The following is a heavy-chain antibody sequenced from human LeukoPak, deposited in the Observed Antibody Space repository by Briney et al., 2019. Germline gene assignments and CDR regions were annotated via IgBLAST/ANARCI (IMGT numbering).Heavy chain of an antibody. CDR1: GGSISSYY. J-gene: IGHJ6*02. V-gene: IGHV4-59*08. CDR3: AGLGIGYYGMDV. D-gene: IGHD2-15*01. Sequence: SETLSLTCTVSGGSISSYYWSWIRQPPGKGLEWIGYIYYSGSTNYNPSLESRVTISVDTSKNQFSLKLSSVTAADTAVYYCAGLGIGYYGMDVWGQGTTVTVSS. CDR2: IYYSGST.